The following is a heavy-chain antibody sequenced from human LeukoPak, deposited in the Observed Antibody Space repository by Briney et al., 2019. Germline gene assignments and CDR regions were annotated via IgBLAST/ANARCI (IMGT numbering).Heavy chain of an antibody. CDR3: AKAWRCGELTGFDP. D-gene: IGHD3-10*01. V-gene: IGHV3-23*01. J-gene: IGHJ5*02. CDR2: ISGSGGST. CDR1: GFTFSSYA. Sequence: PGGSLRLSCAASGFTFSSYAMSWVRQAPGKGLEWVSAISGSGGSTYYADSVKGRFTISRDNSKNTLYLQMNSLRSEDTAVYYCAKAWRCGELTGFDPWGQGTLVTVSS.